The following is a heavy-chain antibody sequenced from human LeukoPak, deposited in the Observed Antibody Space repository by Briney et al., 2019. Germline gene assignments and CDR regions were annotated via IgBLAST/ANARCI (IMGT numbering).Heavy chain of an antibody. CDR3: ARLSSHYDFWSGSPAY. V-gene: IGHV3-48*01. Sequence: PGGSLRLSCAASGFTFSSYSMNWVRQVPGKGLEWVSYISSSSSTIYYADSVKGRFTISRDNAKNSLYLQMNSLRAEDTAVYYCARLSSHYDFWSGSPAYWGQGTLVTVSS. D-gene: IGHD3-3*01. CDR2: ISSSSSTI. CDR1: GFTFSSYS. J-gene: IGHJ4*02.